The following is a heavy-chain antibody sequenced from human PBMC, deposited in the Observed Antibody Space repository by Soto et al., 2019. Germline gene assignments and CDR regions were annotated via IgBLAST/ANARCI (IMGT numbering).Heavy chain of an antibody. D-gene: IGHD6-19*01. CDR3: ARGAQGMEVANFDS. J-gene: IGHJ4*02. Sequence: SQTLSLTCVISGDSISRNTAAWNWIRRSPSRGLEWLGRTYYRSKWYFDYAVSLKSRITINPDTSRNQVSLQLSSVTPEDTAVYYCARGAQGMEVANFDSWGQGTLVTVSS. V-gene: IGHV6-1*01. CDR1: GDSISRNTAA. CDR2: TYYRSKWYF.